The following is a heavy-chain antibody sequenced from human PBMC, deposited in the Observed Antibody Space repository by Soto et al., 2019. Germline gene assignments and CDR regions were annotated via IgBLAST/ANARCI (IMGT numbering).Heavy chain of an antibody. D-gene: IGHD2-2*01. Sequence: GGSLRLSCAASGFTFSSYSMNWVRQAPGKGLEWVSYISSSSSTIYYADSVKGRFTISRDNAKNSLYLQMNSLRAEDTAVYYCARGHCSSTSCHWRPYYMDVWGKGTTVTVSS. CDR1: GFTFSSYS. CDR3: ARGHCSSTSCHWRPYYMDV. V-gene: IGHV3-48*01. CDR2: ISSSSSTI. J-gene: IGHJ6*03.